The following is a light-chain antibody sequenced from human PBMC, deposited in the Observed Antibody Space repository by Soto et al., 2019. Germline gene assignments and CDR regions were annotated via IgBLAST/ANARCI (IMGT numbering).Light chain of an antibody. V-gene: IGLV2-8*01. CDR2: EVS. Sequence: QSALTQPPSASGSPGQSVTISCTGTSSDVGGYNYVSWYQQHPGKALKLMIYEVSKRPSGVPDRFSGSKSGNTASLTVSGLQAEDEADYYCSSYAGSNNPVVFGGGTKVTVL. J-gene: IGLJ2*01. CDR1: SSDVGGYNY. CDR3: SSYAGSNNPVV.